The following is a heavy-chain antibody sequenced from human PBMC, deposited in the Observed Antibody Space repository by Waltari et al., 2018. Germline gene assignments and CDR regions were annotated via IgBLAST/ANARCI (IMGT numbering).Heavy chain of an antibody. CDR2: ISSSSSYI. J-gene: IGHJ4*02. Sequence: EVQLVESGGGLVKPGGSLRLSCAASGFTFSSYSMNWVRQAPGKGLEWVSSISSSSSYIYYADSVKGRLNISRDNAKNSLYLQMNSLRAEDTAVYYCARDYYDSSGYYYQGGNFDYWGQGTLVTVSS. D-gene: IGHD3-22*01. CDR1: GFTFSSYS. V-gene: IGHV3-21*01. CDR3: ARDYYDSSGYYYQGGNFDY.